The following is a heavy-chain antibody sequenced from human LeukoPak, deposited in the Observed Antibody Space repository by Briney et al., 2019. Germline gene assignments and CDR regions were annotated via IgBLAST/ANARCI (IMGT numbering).Heavy chain of an antibody. J-gene: IGHJ4*02. CDR2: INWNGGST. Sequence: TGGSLRLSCAASGFTFDDYGMSWVRQVPGKGLEWVCGINWNGGSTGYADSVKGRFTISRDNAKNSLYLQMNSLRAEDTAFYYCARGLSQYYDSSGYYSYFDSWGQGTLVTVSS. CDR3: ARGLSQYYDSSGYYSYFDS. D-gene: IGHD3-22*01. V-gene: IGHV3-20*04. CDR1: GFTFDDYG.